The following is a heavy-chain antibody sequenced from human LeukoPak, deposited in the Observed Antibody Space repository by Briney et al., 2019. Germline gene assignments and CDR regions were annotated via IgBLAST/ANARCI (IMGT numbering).Heavy chain of an antibody. CDR2: INSDGSST. CDR1: GFTFSSYW. V-gene: IGHV3-74*01. Sequence: GGSLRLSCAASGFTFSSYWMHWVRQAPGKGLVWVSRINSDGSSTSYADSVKGRFTISRDNAKNTLYLQMNSLRAEDTAAYYCAREEIGFESWFDPWGQGTLVTVSS. J-gene: IGHJ5*02. CDR3: AREEIGFESWFDP. D-gene: IGHD2/OR15-2a*01.